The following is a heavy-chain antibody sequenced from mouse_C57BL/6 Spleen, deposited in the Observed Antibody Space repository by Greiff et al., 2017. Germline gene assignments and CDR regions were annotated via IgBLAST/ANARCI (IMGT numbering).Heavy chain of an antibody. Sequence: EVQLQESGGGLVKPGGSLKLSCAASGFTFSSYALSWVRQTPEKRLEWVATISDGGSYTYYPDNVKGRFTISRDNAKNNLSLQMSHLKSEDTAMYYCARERSNYGGYFDVWGTGTTVTVSS. CDR1: GFTFSSYA. V-gene: IGHV5-4*01. CDR2: ISDGGSYT. J-gene: IGHJ1*03. CDR3: ARERSNYGGYFDV. D-gene: IGHD2-5*01.